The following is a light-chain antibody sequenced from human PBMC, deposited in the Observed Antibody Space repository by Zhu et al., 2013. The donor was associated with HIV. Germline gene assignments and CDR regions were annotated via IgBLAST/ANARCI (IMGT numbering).Light chain of an antibody. V-gene: IGKV3D-20*01. Sequence: VLTQSPGTLSVSPGERATLSCGASQTVSSSNLAWYQQTPGLAPRLLIYDASTRASGIPDRFSGSGSGTDFTLTISRLEPEDFAVYYCHQYGSSPITFGQGTRLEIK. J-gene: IGKJ5*01. CDR3: HQYGSSPIT. CDR1: QTVSSSN. CDR2: DAS.